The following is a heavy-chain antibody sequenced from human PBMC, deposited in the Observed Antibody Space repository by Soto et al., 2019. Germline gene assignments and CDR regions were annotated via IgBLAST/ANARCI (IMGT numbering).Heavy chain of an antibody. CDR3: ARETSGRTDQGYWYFDL. J-gene: IGHJ2*01. CDR1: GFTFKDYW. D-gene: IGHD6-19*01. V-gene: IGHV3-74*01. CDR2: IVNDGSSR. Sequence: EVQLVESGGGLVKPGGSLRLACEVSGFTFKDYWMHWVRQAPGKGLEWVARIVNDGSSRSYADSAKGRFTIFRDNGGDTLYLQMSSLRVEDTAVYYCARETSGRTDQGYWYFDLWGRGTLVTVSS.